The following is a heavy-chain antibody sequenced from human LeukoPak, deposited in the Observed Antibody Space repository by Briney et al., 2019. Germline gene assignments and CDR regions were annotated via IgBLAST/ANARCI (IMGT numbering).Heavy chain of an antibody. CDR1: GGSFSGYY. V-gene: IGHV4-34*01. D-gene: IGHD2-2*01. J-gene: IGHJ6*04. CDR3: ARAGIVVVPAARGRDYYYYGMDV. CDR2: INHSGST. Sequence: SETLSLTCAVYGGSFSGYYWSWIRQPPGKGLEWIGEINHSGSTNYNPSLKSRVTISVDTSKNQFSPKLSSVTAADTAVYYCARAGIVVVPAARGRDYYYYGMDVWGKGTTVTVSS.